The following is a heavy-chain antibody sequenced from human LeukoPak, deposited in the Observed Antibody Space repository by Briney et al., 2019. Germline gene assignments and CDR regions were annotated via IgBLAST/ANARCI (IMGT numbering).Heavy chain of an antibody. CDR2: ISSSSSYI. J-gene: IGHJ4*02. Sequence: GGSLRLSCAASGFTFSSYSMNWVRQAPGKGLEWVSSISSSSSYIYYADSVKGRFTISRDNAKNSLYLQMNSLRAEDTAVYYCARGDDSGYYDYFDYWGQGALVTVSS. CDR3: ARGDDSGYYDYFDY. D-gene: IGHD3-22*01. CDR1: GFTFSSYS. V-gene: IGHV3-21*04.